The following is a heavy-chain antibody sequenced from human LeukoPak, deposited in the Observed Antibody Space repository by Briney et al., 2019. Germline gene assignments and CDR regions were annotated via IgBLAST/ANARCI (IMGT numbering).Heavy chain of an antibody. CDR3: ARDLGGDYYDSSGLGAFDI. Sequence: GGSLRLSCAASGFTFSSYGMHWVRQAPGKGLEWVAFIRYDGSNKYYADSVKGRFTISRDNSKNTLYLRMNSLRAEDTAVYYCARDLGGDYYDSSGLGAFDIWGQGTMVTVSS. J-gene: IGHJ3*02. V-gene: IGHV3-30*02. CDR2: IRYDGSNK. D-gene: IGHD3-22*01. CDR1: GFTFSSYG.